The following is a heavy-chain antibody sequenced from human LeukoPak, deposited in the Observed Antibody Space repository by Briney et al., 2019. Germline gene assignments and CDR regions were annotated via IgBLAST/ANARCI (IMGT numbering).Heavy chain of an antibody. V-gene: IGHV3-74*01. Sequence: PGGSLRLSCAAPGFTFSNYWMHWVRQTPGKGLVWVSRVNTEGSATAYADSVKGRFTISRDNAKNTLYLQTNSRRAGDTAVYYCARETLIRGFMPDYWGQGTLVTVSS. J-gene: IGHJ4*02. D-gene: IGHD3-10*01. CDR1: GFTFSNYW. CDR2: VNTEGSAT. CDR3: ARETLIRGFMPDY.